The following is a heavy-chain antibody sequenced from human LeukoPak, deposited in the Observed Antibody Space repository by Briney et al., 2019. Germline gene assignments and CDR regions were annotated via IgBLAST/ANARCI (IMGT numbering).Heavy chain of an antibody. D-gene: IGHD3-10*01. J-gene: IGHJ5*02. CDR2: INPSGGST. V-gene: IGHV1-46*01. CDR3: ASEEVYYYGSGSYWFDP. CDR1: GYTFTSYG. Sequence: ASVKVSCKASGYTFTSYGISWVRQAPGQGLEWMGIINPSGGSTSYAQKFQGRVTMTRDTSTSTVYMELSSLRSEDTAVYYCASEEVYYYGSGSYWFDPWGQGTLVTVSS.